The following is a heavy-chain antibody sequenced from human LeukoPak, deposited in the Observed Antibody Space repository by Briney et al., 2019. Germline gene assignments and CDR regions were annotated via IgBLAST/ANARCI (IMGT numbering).Heavy chain of an antibody. J-gene: IGHJ4*02. D-gene: IGHD3-9*01. Sequence: GGSLRLSCAASGFILSSHAMHWVRQASGKGLEWVAVIQYDGSEKRYADSVKGRFTVSRDNSKNTLYLQMDSLTAEDTAVYHCAKDLTGAYCSDYWGQGTLVTVSS. CDR2: IQYDGSEK. CDR1: GFILSSHA. V-gene: IGHV3-30-3*01. CDR3: AKDLTGAYCSDY.